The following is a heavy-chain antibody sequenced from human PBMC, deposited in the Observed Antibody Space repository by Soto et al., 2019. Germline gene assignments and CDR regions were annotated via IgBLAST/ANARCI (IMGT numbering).Heavy chain of an antibody. J-gene: IGHJ1*01. D-gene: IGHD3-3*01. CDR2: ITSGGST. Sequence: EVQLVASGGGLVQPGGSLRLSCAASGLTVSSVYMTWVRQAPGKGLEWVSVITSGGSTYYADSVRGRFTISRDNSKNTLYLQMNCMRAEGRAVYYCAREILGGAYDFRHGGQGALVTVSS. CDR1: GLTVSSVY. V-gene: IGHV3-66*01. CDR3: AREILGGAYDFRH.